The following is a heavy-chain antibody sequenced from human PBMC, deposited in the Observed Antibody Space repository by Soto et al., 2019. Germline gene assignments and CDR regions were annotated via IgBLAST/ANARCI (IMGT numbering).Heavy chain of an antibody. V-gene: IGHV1-18*01. D-gene: IGHD1-26*01. CDR1: GYTFSNYG. J-gene: IGHJ6*02. CDR2: ISAYNGNT. Sequence: GASVKVSCKASGYTFSNYGISWVRQAPGQGLEWMGWISAYNGNTKYVQKFQGRVIMTTDTSASTAYMELRSLRSDDTAVYYCATFIDPYDVIDVWGQGTKFTVSS. CDR3: ATFIDPYDVIDV.